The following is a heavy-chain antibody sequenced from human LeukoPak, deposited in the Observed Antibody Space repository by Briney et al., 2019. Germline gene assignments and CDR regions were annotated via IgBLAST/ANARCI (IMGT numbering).Heavy chain of an antibody. V-gene: IGHV1-8*01. CDR2: MNPNSGNT. Sequence: ASVKVSCKASGYTFTSYDINWVRQATGQGLEWMGWMNPNSGNTGYAQKFQGRVTMTRNTSISTAYMELSSLRSEDTAVYYCARGQSTVTTFGLWGQGTLDTVSS. CDR3: ARGQSTVTTFGL. J-gene: IGHJ4*02. D-gene: IGHD4-17*01. CDR1: GYTFTSYD.